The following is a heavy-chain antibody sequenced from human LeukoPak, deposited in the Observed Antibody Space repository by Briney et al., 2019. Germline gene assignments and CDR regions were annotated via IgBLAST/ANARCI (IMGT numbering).Heavy chain of an antibody. D-gene: IGHD3-22*01. Sequence: GGSLRLSCAASEFTFSSYPMHWVRQAPGKGLEWVAIILYDGGNKYYADSVKGRFTISRDNSKNTLYLQMNSLRAEDTAVYYCARARGRYYYDSSGYRSYYGMDVWGQGTTVTVSS. CDR2: ILYDGGNK. V-gene: IGHV3-30-3*01. CDR1: EFTFSSYP. CDR3: ARARGRYYYDSSGYRSYYGMDV. J-gene: IGHJ6*02.